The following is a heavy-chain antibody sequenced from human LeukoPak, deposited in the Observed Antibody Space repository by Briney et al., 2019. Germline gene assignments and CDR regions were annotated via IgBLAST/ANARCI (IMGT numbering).Heavy chain of an antibody. CDR3: ARDWYYYDSSGEQNWYFDL. CDR2: IYTSGST. V-gene: IGHV4-4*07. Sequence: SETLSLTCTVSGGSISSYYWSWIRQPAGKGLEWIGRIYTSGSTNYNPSLKSRVTMSVDTSKNQFSLKLSSVTAADTAVYYCARDWYYYDSSGEQNWYFDLWGRGTLVTVSS. CDR1: GGSISSYY. D-gene: IGHD3-22*01. J-gene: IGHJ2*01.